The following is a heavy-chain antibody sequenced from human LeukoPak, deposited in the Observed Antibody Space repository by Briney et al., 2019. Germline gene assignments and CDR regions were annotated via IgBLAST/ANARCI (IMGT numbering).Heavy chain of an antibody. J-gene: IGHJ4*02. CDR3: ARWGRGSYYAPFFDY. Sequence: ASVKVSCKASGYTFTGYYMHWVRQAPGQGLEWMGWINPNNGGTNYAQKFQGRVTMTRDTSISTAYMELSRLRSDDTGVYYCARWGRGSYYAPFFDYWGQGTLVTVSS. D-gene: IGHD1-26*01. CDR2: INPNNGGT. V-gene: IGHV1-2*02. CDR1: GYTFTGYY.